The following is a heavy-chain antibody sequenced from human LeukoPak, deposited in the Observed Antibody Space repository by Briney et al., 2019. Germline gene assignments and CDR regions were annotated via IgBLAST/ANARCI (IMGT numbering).Heavy chain of an antibody. J-gene: IGHJ3*02. CDR2: VYYSGNT. V-gene: IGHV4-59*01. CDR3: ARVGTFAFDI. D-gene: IGHD1-14*01. CDR1: GGSISTYY. Sequence: PSETLSLTCTVSGGSISTYYWSWIRQPPGKRLEWIGYVYYSGNTNYNPSLQSLVTISVDTSKNQFSLNLNSVTAADTALYYCARVGTFAFDIWGQGTMVTVSS.